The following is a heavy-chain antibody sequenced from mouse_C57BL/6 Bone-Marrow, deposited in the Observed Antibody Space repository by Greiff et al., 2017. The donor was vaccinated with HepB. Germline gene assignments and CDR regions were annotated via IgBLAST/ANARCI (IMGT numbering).Heavy chain of an antibody. CDR2: INPYNGGT. Sequence: EVQLQQSGPVLVKPGASVKMSCKASGYTFTDYYMNWVKQSHGKSLEWIGVINPYNGGTSYNQKFKGKATLTVDKSSSTAYMELNSLTSEDSAVYYCARSYYGSSYVPFDYWGQGTTLTVSS. V-gene: IGHV1-19*01. D-gene: IGHD1-1*01. CDR3: ARSYYGSSYVPFDY. J-gene: IGHJ2*01. CDR1: GYTFTDYY.